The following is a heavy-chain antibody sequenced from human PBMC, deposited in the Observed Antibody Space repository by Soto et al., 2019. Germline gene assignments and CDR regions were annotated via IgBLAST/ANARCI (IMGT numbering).Heavy chain of an antibody. CDR2: IWYDGSNK. CDR1: GFTFSSYG. V-gene: IGHV3-33*01. Sequence: GGSLRLSCAASGFTFSSYGMHWVRQAPGKGLEWVAVIWYDGSNKYYADSVKGRFTISRDNSKNTLYLQMNSLRAEDTAVYYCGREKTVVDCSSTSCYAFDIWGQGTMVTVSS. CDR3: GREKTVVDCSSTSCYAFDI. D-gene: IGHD2-2*01. J-gene: IGHJ3*02.